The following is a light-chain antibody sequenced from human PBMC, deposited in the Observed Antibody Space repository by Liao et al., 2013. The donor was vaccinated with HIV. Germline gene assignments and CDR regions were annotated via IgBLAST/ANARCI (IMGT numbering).Light chain of an antibody. CDR2: YDQ. V-gene: IGLV3-21*01. CDR3: QAWDSATVV. CDR1: NIRSRG. J-gene: IGLJ2*01. Sequence: YVLTQPPSVSVAPGQTAVMTCGGNNIRSRGVHWYQQRPGQAPVLVMYYDQNRPSGIPERISGSISGNTATLTISGVETGDEADYYCQAWDSATVVFGGGTKVTVL.